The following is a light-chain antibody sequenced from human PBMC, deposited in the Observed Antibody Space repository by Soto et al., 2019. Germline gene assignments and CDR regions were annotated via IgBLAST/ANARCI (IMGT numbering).Light chain of an antibody. CDR1: QSISSW. CDR2: DAS. Sequence: DIPTNQSPATLSASVGDRVPITCRASQSISSWLAWYQEKPGRAPKLLIYDASTLESGVPSRFSGSGSGTDFTLTISSLQPEDFATYYCQQANSFPLTFGGGTKVDIK. CDR3: QQANSFPLT. J-gene: IGKJ4*01. V-gene: IGKV1-12*01.